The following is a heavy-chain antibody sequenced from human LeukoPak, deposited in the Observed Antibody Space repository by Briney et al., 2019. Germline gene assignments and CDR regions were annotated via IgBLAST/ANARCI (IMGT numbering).Heavy chain of an antibody. V-gene: IGHV3-48*01. J-gene: IGHJ6*03. D-gene: IGHD3-10*01. CDR1: GFTFSSYS. Sequence: GGSLRLSCAASGFTFSSYSMNWVRQAPGKGLEWVSYISSSSSTIYYADSVKGRFTISRDNAKNSLYLQMNSLRAEDTAVYYCAKYYYGSGSYYNPSYYYYMDVWGKGTTVTISS. CDR3: AKYYYGSGSYYNPSYYYYMDV. CDR2: ISSSSSTI.